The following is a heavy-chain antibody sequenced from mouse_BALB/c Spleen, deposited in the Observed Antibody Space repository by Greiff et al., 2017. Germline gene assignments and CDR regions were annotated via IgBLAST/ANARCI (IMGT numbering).Heavy chain of an antibody. CDR3: AKAGIYYDYAMDY. J-gene: IGHJ4*01. V-gene: IGHV14-3*02. CDR2: IDPANGNT. D-gene: IGHD2-4*01. Sequence: EVQLQQSGAELVKPGASVKLSCTASGFNIKDTYMHWVQQRPEQGLEWIGRIDPANGNTKYDPKFQGKATITADTSSNTAYLQLSSLTSEDTAVYYCAKAGIYYDYAMDYWGQGTSVTVSS. CDR1: GFNIKDTY.